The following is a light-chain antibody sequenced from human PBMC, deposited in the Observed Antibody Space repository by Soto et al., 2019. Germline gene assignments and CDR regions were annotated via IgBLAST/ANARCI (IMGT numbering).Light chain of an antibody. J-gene: IGKJ5*01. CDR3: QQRHMWPIT. Sequence: EIVLTQSPGTLSLSPGERATLSCRASQSVSSSYLAWYQQKPGRAPRLLMYDTSTRATDIPARFSGSGSGTEFTLTISRLQSEDSAVYYCQQRHMWPITFGQGTRLEIK. V-gene: IGKV3D-20*02. CDR2: DTS. CDR1: QSVSSSY.